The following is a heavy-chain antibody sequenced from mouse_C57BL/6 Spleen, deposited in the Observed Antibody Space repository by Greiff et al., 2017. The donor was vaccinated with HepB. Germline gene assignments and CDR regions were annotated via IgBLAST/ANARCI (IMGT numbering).Heavy chain of an antibody. V-gene: IGHV1-5*01. CDR2: IYPGNSDT. J-gene: IGHJ4*01. CDR3: TRSGSSGYVEDAMDY. CDR1: GYTFTSYW. Sequence: EVQLQQSGTVLARPGASVKMSCKTSGYTFTSYWMHWVKQRPGQGLEWIGAIYPGNSDTSYNQKFKGKAKLTAVTSASTAYMELSSLTNEDSAVYYCTRSGSSGYVEDAMDYWGQGTSVTVSS. D-gene: IGHD3-2*02.